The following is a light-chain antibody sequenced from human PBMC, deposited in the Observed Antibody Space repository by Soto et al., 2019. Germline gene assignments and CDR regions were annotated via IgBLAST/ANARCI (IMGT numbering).Light chain of an antibody. V-gene: IGKV3-11*01. J-gene: IGKJ3*01. Sequence: EMVLTHSPATLSLSPGEIATLSCRASHSVSSYLAWYQKKPGPAPRLLIYDASNRATGIPDRYGGGGSGTAFTHTISSLAPEDFAVYSWEEPINWPRINSGTGTKVDVK. CDR1: HSVSSY. CDR3: EEPINWPRIN. CDR2: DAS.